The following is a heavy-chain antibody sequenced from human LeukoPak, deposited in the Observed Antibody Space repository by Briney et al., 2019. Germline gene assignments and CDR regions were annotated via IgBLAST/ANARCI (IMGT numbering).Heavy chain of an antibody. CDR2: IQQDGSEK. D-gene: IGHD3-22*01. CDR1: GFTFSNYW. J-gene: IGHJ3*02. V-gene: IGHV3-7*01. CDR3: ARDGRDSGYSAFDI. Sequence: PGGSLRLSCAASGFTFSNYWMGWVRQAPGKGLEWVANIQQDGSEKYYVDSVKGRFTISRDNAKNSLYLQMNSLRAEDTAVYYCARDGRDSGYSAFDIWGQGTMVTVSS.